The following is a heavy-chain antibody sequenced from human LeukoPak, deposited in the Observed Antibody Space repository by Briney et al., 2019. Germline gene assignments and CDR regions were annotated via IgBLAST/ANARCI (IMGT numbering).Heavy chain of an antibody. CDR2: ISYDGSNK. Sequence: GGSLRLSCAASGFTFSSYGMHWVRQAPGKGLEWVAVISYDGSNKYYADSVKGRFTISRDNSKNTLYLQMNSLRAEDTAVYYCAKDRVELLSYFDYWGQGTLVTVSS. D-gene: IGHD3-10*01. CDR3: AKDRVELLSYFDY. CDR1: GFTFSSYG. J-gene: IGHJ4*02. V-gene: IGHV3-30*18.